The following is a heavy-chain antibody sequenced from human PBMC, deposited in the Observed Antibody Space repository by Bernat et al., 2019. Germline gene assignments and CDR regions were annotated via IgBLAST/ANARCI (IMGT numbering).Heavy chain of an antibody. J-gene: IGHJ4*02. V-gene: IGHV4-30-4*01. CDR2: IYYSGST. D-gene: IGHD3-3*01. CDR3: ARYSTIFGVVNPNGDEVPKDY. CDR1: GGSISSGDYY. Sequence: QVQLQESGPGLVKPSQTLSLTCTVSGGSISSGDYYWSWIRQPPGKGLEWIGYIYYSGSTYYNPSLKSRVTISVDTSKNQFSLKLSSVTAADTAVYYCARYSTIFGVVNPNGDEVPKDYWGQGTLVTVSS.